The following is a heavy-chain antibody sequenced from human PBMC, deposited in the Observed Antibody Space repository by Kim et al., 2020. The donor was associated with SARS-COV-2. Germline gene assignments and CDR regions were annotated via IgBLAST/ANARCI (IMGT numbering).Heavy chain of an antibody. D-gene: IGHD3-16*01. CDR3: ARRGSDGRFDY. CDR2: ITSSGKTI. CDR1: GFSINDNY. V-gene: IGHV3-11*01. J-gene: IGHJ4*02. Sequence: GGSLRLSCVASGFSINDNYMNWIRQAPGKGLEWISYITSSGKTIDYADSVKGRFTISRDNAKNSLFLQMNNLRAEDTAMYYCARRGSDGRFDYWGQGTLVTVSS.